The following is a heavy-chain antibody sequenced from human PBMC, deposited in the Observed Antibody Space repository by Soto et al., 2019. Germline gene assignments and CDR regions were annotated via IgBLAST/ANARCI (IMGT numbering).Heavy chain of an antibody. J-gene: IGHJ4*02. CDR3: ARGSSGDYRTKGYFDY. V-gene: IGHV3-11*01. D-gene: IGHD1-26*01. Sequence: QVQLVESGGGLVKPGGSLRLSCAASGFTFSDYYLTWIRQAPGKGLEFVSYISGTDSTIYYADSVKGRFTNSRDNAKNALYLQLNTLRAEDTAVYYCARGSSGDYRTKGYFDYWGQGTLVTVSS. CDR2: ISGTDSTI. CDR1: GFTFSDYY.